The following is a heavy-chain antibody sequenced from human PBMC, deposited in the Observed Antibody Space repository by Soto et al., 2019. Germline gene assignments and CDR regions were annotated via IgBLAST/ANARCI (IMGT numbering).Heavy chain of an antibody. CDR1: GGSISSSSYY. V-gene: IGHV4-39*07. J-gene: IGHJ6*02. Sequence: SETLSLTCTVSGGSISSSSYYWGWIRQPLGKGLEWIGSIYYSGGTYYNPSLKSRVTISVDTSKNQLSLKLSSVTAADTAVYYCARGVTIFGVVKGMDVWGQGTTVTVSS. CDR3: ARGVTIFGVVKGMDV. CDR2: IYYSGGT. D-gene: IGHD3-3*01.